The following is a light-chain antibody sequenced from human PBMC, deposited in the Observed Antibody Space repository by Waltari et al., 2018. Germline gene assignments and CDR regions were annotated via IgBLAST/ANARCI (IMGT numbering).Light chain of an antibody. V-gene: IGKV1-39*01. J-gene: IGKJ2*01. CDR3: QHTYNNPSS. CDR2: AAS. Sequence: DVLLTQSPSSLSASVGDRVTFTCRTSKDIGSFLNWYQQQPGEAPQLLIFAASSLQDGVPSRFTGSRAGTDFSLTISPLQPDDFATYYCQHTYNNPSSFGQGTKLEIK. CDR1: KDIGSF.